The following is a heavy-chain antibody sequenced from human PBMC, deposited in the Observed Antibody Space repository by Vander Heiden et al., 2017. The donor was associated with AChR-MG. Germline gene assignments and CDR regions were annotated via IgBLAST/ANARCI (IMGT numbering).Heavy chain of an antibody. CDR2: IWHDGDNK. V-gene: IGHV3-33*01. D-gene: IGHD3-3*01. CDR1: GFIFSTYG. J-gene: IGHJ6*02. CDR3: ARGGNYGFWSAYAPEDNYYGMDV. Sequence: QVHLVESGGGVVQPGRSLRLSCAASGFIFSTYGMHWVRQAPGKGLEWVAVIWHDGDNKYYADSVTGRVTISRDNSKNILYLQMNSLRVEDTAVYYCARGGNYGFWSAYAPEDNYYGMDVWGQGTTVTVSS.